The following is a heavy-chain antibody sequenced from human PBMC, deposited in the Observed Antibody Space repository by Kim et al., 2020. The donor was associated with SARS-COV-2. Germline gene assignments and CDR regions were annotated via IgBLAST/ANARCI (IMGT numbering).Heavy chain of an antibody. J-gene: IGHJ6*02. D-gene: IGHD5-12*01. CDR3: ARATTTRYYGMDV. V-gene: IGHV1-69*01. Sequence: NYAQKFPGRVTITADESTTTAYMELSSLRSEDTAVYYCARATTTRYYGMDVWGQGTTVTVSS.